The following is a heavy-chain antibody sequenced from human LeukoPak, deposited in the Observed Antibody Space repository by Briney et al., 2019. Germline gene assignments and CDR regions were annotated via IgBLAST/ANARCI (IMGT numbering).Heavy chain of an antibody. CDR3: ATDRGYSTFDI. J-gene: IGHJ3*02. D-gene: IGHD5-18*01. CDR1: GFTFSSYE. Sequence: GGSLRLSCAASGFTFSSYELNWVRQAPGKGLEWVANTNQDGTEKNYVDSVKGRFTISRDNAENSLYLQMNSLRAEDTAVYYCATDRGYSTFDIWGQGTMVTVSS. V-gene: IGHV3-7*05. CDR2: TNQDGTEK.